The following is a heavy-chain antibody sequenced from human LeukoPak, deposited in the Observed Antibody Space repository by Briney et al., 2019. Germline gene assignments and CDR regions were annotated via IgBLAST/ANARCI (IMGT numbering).Heavy chain of an antibody. CDR1: GFTFSSYE. V-gene: IGHV3-73*01. Sequence: GGSLRLSCAASGFTFSSYEMNWVRQAPGKGLEWVGRIRSKANSYSTAYAESGKDRFTISRDDSKYTAYLQMNSLRAEDTALYYCAKDLDHDYDDYGLDYWGQGTLVTVSS. CDR3: AKDLDHDYDDYGLDY. D-gene: IGHD4-17*01. J-gene: IGHJ4*02. CDR2: IRSKANSYST.